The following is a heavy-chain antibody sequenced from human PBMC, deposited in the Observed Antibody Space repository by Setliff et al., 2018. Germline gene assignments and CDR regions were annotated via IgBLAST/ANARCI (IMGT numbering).Heavy chain of an antibody. J-gene: IGHJ4*02. D-gene: IGHD1-26*01. CDR1: GYRLIEVS. CDR2: FDPEDEET. CDR3: ARGSDYAGTYSGGF. V-gene: IGHV1-24*01. Sequence: SVKVSCKVSGYRLIEVSMHWVRQAPGKGLEWMGGFDPEDEETIYAERLQARVTMTTDTSTSTAYMELRGLTSDDTAVYYCARGSDYAGTYSGGFWGQGTLVTVSS.